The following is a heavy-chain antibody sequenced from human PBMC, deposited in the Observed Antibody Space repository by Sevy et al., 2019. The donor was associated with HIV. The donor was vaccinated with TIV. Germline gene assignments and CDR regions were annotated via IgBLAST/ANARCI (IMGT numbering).Heavy chain of an antibody. Sequence: EGSLRLSCAASGFTFSSYSMNWVRQAPGKGLEWVSSISRSSSYINYADSVKGRFTISRDNAKNSLYLQMNSLRAEDTAVYYCARSPSGPPCYDYYYYGMDVWGQGTTVTVSS. J-gene: IGHJ6*02. V-gene: IGHV3-21*06. CDR2: ISRSSSYI. D-gene: IGHD3-16*01. CDR3: ARSPSGPPCYDYYYYGMDV. CDR1: GFTFSSYS.